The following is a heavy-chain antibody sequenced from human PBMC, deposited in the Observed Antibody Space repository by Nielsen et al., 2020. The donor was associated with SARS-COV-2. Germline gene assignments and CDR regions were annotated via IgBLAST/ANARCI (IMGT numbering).Heavy chain of an antibody. D-gene: IGHD4-17*01. V-gene: IGHV1-18*01. Sequence: ASVKVSCKASGYPFTSYSISWVRQAPGQGLEWMGWINIYNYNTNYPQKFQGRVTMTTDISASTAYMELRSLRSDDTAVYYCARHGDSFLGGLDIWGQGTMVTVSS. CDR1: GYPFTSYS. J-gene: IGHJ3*02. CDR2: INIYNYNT. CDR3: ARHGDSFLGGLDI.